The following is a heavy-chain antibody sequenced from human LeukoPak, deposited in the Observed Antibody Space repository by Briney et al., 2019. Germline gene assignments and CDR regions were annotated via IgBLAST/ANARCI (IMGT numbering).Heavy chain of an antibody. CDR1: GFTFSSYS. Sequence: GGSLRLSCAASGFTFSSYSMNWVRQAPGKGLEWVSSISSSSSYIYYADSVKGRFTISRDNAKNSLYLQMNSPRAEDTAVYYCARQRYSSSWRPAANDYWGQGTLVTVSS. J-gene: IGHJ4*02. CDR3: ARQRYSSSWRPAANDY. CDR2: ISSSSSYI. V-gene: IGHV3-21*01. D-gene: IGHD6-13*01.